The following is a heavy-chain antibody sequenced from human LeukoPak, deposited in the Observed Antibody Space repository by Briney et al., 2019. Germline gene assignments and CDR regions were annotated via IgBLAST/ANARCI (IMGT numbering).Heavy chain of an antibody. J-gene: IGHJ6*03. D-gene: IGHD6-19*01. CDR3: ARGYSSGWLEDYYYYMDV. CDR1: RYTFTSYD. CDR2: MNPNSGNT. V-gene: IGHV1-8*01. Sequence: GASVKVSCKAFRYTFTSYDINWVRQATGQGLEWMGWMNPNSGNTGYAQKFQGRVTMTRNTSISTAYMELSSLRSEDTAVYYCARGYSSGWLEDYYYYMDVWGKGTTVTVSS.